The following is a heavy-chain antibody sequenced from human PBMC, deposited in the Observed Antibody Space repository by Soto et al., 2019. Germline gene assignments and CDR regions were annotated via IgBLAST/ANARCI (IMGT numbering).Heavy chain of an antibody. CDR3: ARVSGEGARVRWFDP. J-gene: IGHJ5*02. D-gene: IGHD1-26*01. CDR1: GYSISSGYY. Sequence: KTSETLSLTCAVSGYSISSGYYWGWIRQPPEKGLEWIGSIYHSGSTYYNPSLKSRVTISVDTSKNQFSLKLSSVTAADTAVYYCARVSGEGARVRWFDPWGQGTLVTVSS. CDR2: IYHSGST. V-gene: IGHV4-38-2*01.